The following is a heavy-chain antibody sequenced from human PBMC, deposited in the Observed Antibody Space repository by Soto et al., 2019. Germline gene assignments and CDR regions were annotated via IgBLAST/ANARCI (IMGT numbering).Heavy chain of an antibody. CDR3: ARGGGSYNWNYGLPADYYYYYGMDV. CDR2: ISAYNGNT. V-gene: IGHV1-18*01. D-gene: IGHD1-7*01. Sequence: ASVKVSCKASGYTFTSYGISWVRQAPGQGLEWMGWISAYNGNTNYAQKLQGRVTMTRDTSTSTVYMELSSLRSEDTAVYYCARGGGSYNWNYGLPADYYYYYGMDVWGQGTTVTVSS. CDR1: GYTFTSYG. J-gene: IGHJ6*02.